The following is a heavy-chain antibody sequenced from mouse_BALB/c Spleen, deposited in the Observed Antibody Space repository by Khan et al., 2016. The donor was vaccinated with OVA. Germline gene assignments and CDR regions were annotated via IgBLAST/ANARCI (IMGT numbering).Heavy chain of an antibody. J-gene: IGHJ1*01. Sequence: QIQLVQSGPELKKPGETVKISCKASGYTFTNYGMNWVKQAPGKGLKWMVWINTYTGEPTYTDDFKGRFAFSLETSASTAYLQINNLKNEDRATYFCARGASYWYFDVWGAGTTVTVSS. CDR3: ARGASYWYFDV. CDR2: INTYTGEP. CDR1: GYTFTNYG. V-gene: IGHV9-1*02.